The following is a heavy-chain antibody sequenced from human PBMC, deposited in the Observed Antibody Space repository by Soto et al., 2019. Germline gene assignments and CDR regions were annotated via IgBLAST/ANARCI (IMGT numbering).Heavy chain of an antibody. CDR2: INWNGGST. D-gene: IGHD6-19*01. J-gene: IGHJ4*02. CDR3: ARAYSGWPYYFDY. CDR1: GFPTDDYG. V-gene: IGHV3-20*04. Sequence: LYRVTTGFPTDDYGISWVRQAPGKGLEWVSGINWNGGSTGYADSVKGRFTISRDNAKNSLYLQMNSLRAEDTALYYCARAYSGWPYYFDYWGQGT.